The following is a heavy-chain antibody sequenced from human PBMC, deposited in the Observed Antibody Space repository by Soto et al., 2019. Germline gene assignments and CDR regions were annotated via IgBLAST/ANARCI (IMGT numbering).Heavy chain of an antibody. CDR3: AKDISPGQGHRIFDY. Sequence: PGGSLRLSCAASGFTFSSYAMHWVRQAPGKGLEYVSAISSNGGSTYYADSVKGRFTISRDNSKNTLYLQMNSLRAEDTAIYYCAKDISPGQGHRIFDYWGQGTQVTVYS. CDR2: ISSNGGST. V-gene: IGHV3-64*02. CDR1: GFTFSSYA. D-gene: IGHD7-27*01. J-gene: IGHJ4*02.